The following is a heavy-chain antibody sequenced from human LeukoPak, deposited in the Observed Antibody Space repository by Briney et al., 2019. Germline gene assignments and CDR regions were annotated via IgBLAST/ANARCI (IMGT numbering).Heavy chain of an antibody. CDR3: ARGNHRDGDYGCWFDP. V-gene: IGHV4-59*08. CDR2: IYYSGST. CDR1: GGSISSYY. Sequence: PSETLSLTCTVSGGSISSYYWSWIRQPPGKGLEWIGYIYYSGSTKYNPSLRSRVTISVDTSKNQFSLKLSSVTPADTAVYYCARGNHRDGDYGCWFDPWGQGTLVTVSS. J-gene: IGHJ5*02. D-gene: IGHD4-17*01.